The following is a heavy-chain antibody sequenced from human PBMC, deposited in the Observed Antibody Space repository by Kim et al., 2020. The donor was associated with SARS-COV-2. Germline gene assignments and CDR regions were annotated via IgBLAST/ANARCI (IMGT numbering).Heavy chain of an antibody. CDR2: ITKSSITI. D-gene: IGHD3-16*01. CDR3: ARDRMGRAFAM. CDR1: GFTFSAYD. J-gene: IGHJ3*02. Sequence: GGSLRLSCATSGFTFSAYDMNWVCQALGKGLEWLSFITKSSITIYYVDSVEGRFTISRDNAKNSLFLQMNSLRDEDTALYYCARDRMGRAFAMWVHGIMV. V-gene: IGHV3-48*02.